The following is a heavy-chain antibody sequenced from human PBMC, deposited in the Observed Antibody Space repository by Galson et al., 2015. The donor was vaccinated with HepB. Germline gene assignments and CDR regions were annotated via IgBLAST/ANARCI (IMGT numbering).Heavy chain of an antibody. Sequence: SLRLSCAASGFTFSSFLMHWVRQAPGKGLEWVAVIWYDGSYKFYADSVKGRFTLSRDNSKNTLDLQLNNLRAEDTAVYYRTRQLLVGGGLDVWGQGTTVTVSS. J-gene: IGHJ6*02. CDR3: TRQLLVGGGLDV. CDR1: GFTFSSFL. CDR2: IWYDGSYK. V-gene: IGHV3-33*01. D-gene: IGHD6-13*01.